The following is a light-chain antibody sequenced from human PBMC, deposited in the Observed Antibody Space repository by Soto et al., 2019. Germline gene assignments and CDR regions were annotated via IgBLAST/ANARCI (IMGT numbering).Light chain of an antibody. CDR3: QQYSSAST. J-gene: IGKJ1*01. CDR2: RAS. CDR1: QSINNW. V-gene: IGKV1-5*03. Sequence: DIQITQTPSTLSASVGDRVTITCRASQSINNWLAWYQQKPGKAPKLLIYRASSLENGVPSRFSGRGSGTEFIFTITSLQPDDFATYYSQQYSSASTFGQGTKVEI.